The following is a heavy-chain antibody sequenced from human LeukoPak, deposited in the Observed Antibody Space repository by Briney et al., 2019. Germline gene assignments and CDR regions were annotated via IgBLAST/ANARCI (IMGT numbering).Heavy chain of an antibody. V-gene: IGHV3-48*03. J-gene: IGHJ6*03. CDR2: IRSSGSTI. CDR1: GFTFSSYE. Sequence: PGGSLRLSCAASGFTFSSYEMNWVRQAPGKGLEWVSYIRSSGSTIYYADSVKGRFTISRDNAKNSLYLQMNSLRAEDTAVYYCAKVMKGSERLTMVRGVIIKTAGLYYMDVWGKGTTVTVSS. D-gene: IGHD3-10*01. CDR3: AKVMKGSERLTMVRGVIIKTAGLYYMDV.